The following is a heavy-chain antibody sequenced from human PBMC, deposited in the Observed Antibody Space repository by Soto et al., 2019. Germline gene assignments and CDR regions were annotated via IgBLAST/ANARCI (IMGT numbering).Heavy chain of an antibody. CDR1: GYTFANYA. Sequence: ASVKVSCKASGYTFANYAMHWVRQAPGQRLEWMGWINAANGNTKYSQRFQGRVTITRDTSARTVYMELSSLRSGDTAVYYCARDSRDGYNFYHYYVMVVWARGTTVTVSS. J-gene: IGHJ6*02. D-gene: IGHD5-12*01. V-gene: IGHV1-3*01. CDR3: ARDSRDGYNFYHYYVMVV. CDR2: INAANGNT.